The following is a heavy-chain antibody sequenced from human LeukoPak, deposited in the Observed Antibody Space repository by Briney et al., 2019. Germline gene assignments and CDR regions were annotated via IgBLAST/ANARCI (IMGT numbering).Heavy chain of an antibody. CDR1: GFTFRSYA. J-gene: IGHJ4*02. CDR2: ISYDGSNK. V-gene: IGHV3-30-3*01. CDR3: ARDFGSVGATEAPVFDY. Sequence: PGGSLRLSCAASGFTFRSYAMHWVRQAPGKGLEWVAVISYDGSNKYYADSVKGRFTISRDNSKNTLYLQMNSLRAEDTAVYYCARDFGSVGATEAPVFDYWGQGTLVTVSS. D-gene: IGHD1-26*01.